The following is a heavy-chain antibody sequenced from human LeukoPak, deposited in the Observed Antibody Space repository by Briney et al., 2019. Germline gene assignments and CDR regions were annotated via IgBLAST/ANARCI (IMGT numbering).Heavy chain of an antibody. J-gene: IGHJ5*02. CDR1: RFTFSSYA. CDR3: AKGSDPYAAGDNWFDP. V-gene: IGHV3-23*01. CDR2: ISGSGGST. D-gene: IGHD6-13*01. Sequence: PGGSLRLSCAASRFTFSSYAMSWVRQSPGKGLEWVSAISGSGGSTYYADSVKGRFTISRDNSKNTLYLQMNSLRAEDTAVYYCAKGSDPYAAGDNWFDPWGQGALVTVSS.